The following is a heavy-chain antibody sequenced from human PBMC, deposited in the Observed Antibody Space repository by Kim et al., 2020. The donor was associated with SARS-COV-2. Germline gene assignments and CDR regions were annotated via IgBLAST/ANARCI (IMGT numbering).Heavy chain of an antibody. Sequence: SRRGTKYYADYVKGRFTISRSNAKNALYLQMNSLRDEDTAVYYCAKSLTIRGQGTLVTVSS. J-gene: IGHJ4*02. CDR3: AKSLTI. CDR2: SRRGTK. V-gene: IGHV3-48*02. D-gene: IGHD3-10*01.